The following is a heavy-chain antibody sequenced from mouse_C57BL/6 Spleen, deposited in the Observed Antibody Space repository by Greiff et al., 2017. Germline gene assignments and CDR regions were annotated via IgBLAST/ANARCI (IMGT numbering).Heavy chain of an antibody. CDR3: TRGYYYGSEWFAY. V-gene: IGHV1-15*01. CDR2: IDPETGGT. D-gene: IGHD1-1*01. Sequence: VQLQQSGAELVRPGASVTLSCKASGYTFTDYEMHWVKQTPVHGLEWIGAIDPETGGTAYNQKFKGKAILTADKASSTAYMGLRRLTSEDSSVYSGTRGYYYGSEWFAYWGQGTLVTVSA. J-gene: IGHJ3*01. CDR1: GYTFTDYE.